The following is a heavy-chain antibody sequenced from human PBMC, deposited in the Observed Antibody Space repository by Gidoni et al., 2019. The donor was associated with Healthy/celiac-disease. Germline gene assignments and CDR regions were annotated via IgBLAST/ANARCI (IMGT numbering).Heavy chain of an antibody. CDR1: GGSISSYY. J-gene: IGHJ6*02. CDR3: ASSNTYYDFWSGYYGYYGMDV. CDR2: IYYSGST. D-gene: IGHD3-3*01. Sequence: QVQLQESGPGLVKPSETLSLTCTVSGGSISSYYWSWIRQPPGKGLEWIGYIYYSGSTNYNPSLKSRVTISVDTSKNQFSLKLSSVTAADTAVYYCASSNTYYDFWSGYYGYYGMDVWGQGTTVTVSS. V-gene: IGHV4-59*01.